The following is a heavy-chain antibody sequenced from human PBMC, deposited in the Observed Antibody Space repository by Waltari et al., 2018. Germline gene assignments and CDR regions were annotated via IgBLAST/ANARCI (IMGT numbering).Heavy chain of an antibody. Sequence: EVQLVESGGGLVQPGGSLRLSCAASVFTFSSYWMHWVRQAPGKGLVWVSRINSDGSSTSYADSVKGRFTISRDNAKNTLYLQMNSLRAEDTAVYYCARVFITIFGVVPKAVDYWGQGTLVTVSS. D-gene: IGHD3-3*01. CDR2: INSDGSST. CDR1: VFTFSSYW. V-gene: IGHV3-74*01. J-gene: IGHJ4*02. CDR3: ARVFITIFGVVPKAVDY.